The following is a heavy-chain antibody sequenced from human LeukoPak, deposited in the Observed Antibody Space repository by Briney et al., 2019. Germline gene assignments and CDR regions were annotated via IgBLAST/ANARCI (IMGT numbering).Heavy chain of an antibody. CDR2: IYTSGST. Sequence: SETLSLTCTVSGGSISSYYWSWIRQPAGKGLEWIGRIYTSGSTNYNPSLKSRVTISVDTSKNQFSLKLSSVTASDTAMYYCARSYYDSSGYTDAFDIWGQGTMVTVSS. CDR3: ARSYYDSSGYTDAFDI. CDR1: GGSISSYY. J-gene: IGHJ3*02. V-gene: IGHV4-4*07. D-gene: IGHD3-22*01.